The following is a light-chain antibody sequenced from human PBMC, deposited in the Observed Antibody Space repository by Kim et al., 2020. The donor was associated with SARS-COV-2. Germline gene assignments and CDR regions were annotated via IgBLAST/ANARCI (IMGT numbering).Light chain of an antibody. CDR1: SNNVGNQG. V-gene: IGLV10-54*01. Sequence: QAGLTQPPSVSKGLRQTATLTCTGNSNNVGNQGAAWLQQHLGHPPKLLSYRNNNRPSGISERLSASRSGNTASLTITGLQPEDEADYYCSAWDSSLSAPTFGGGTQMTVL. J-gene: IGLJ2*01. CDR2: RNN. CDR3: SAWDSSLSAPT.